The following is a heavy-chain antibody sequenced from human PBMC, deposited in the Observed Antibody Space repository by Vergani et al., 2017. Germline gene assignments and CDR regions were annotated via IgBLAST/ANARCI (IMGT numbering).Heavy chain of an antibody. V-gene: IGHV1-69*04. Sequence: QVQLVQSGAEVKKPGASVKVSCKASGATFRSSTISWVRQVPGQGLEWMGRIIPVLGKTKYAQDFQGRLTITADTSTSTAYMELTSLRSQDTAVYYCARDPRGYGGGHEDYYYGMDVWGQGTTVTVSS. D-gene: IGHD2-21*01. CDR3: ARDPRGYGGGHEDYYYGMDV. J-gene: IGHJ6*02. CDR1: GATFRSST. CDR2: IIPVLGKT.